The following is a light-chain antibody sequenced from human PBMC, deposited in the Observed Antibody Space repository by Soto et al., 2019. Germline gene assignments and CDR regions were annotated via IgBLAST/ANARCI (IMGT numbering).Light chain of an antibody. CDR3: QQYDSSPLIA. Sequence: EIVLTQSPGTLSLSPGERATLSCRASQTVSSSYLGWYQQKPGQAPRLLIYGTSSRATGIPDRFSGSGSGTDFTLTIIRLEPEDFAVYYCQQYDSSPLIAFVQGTRLEIK. CDR1: QTVSSSY. J-gene: IGKJ5*01. CDR2: GTS. V-gene: IGKV3-20*01.